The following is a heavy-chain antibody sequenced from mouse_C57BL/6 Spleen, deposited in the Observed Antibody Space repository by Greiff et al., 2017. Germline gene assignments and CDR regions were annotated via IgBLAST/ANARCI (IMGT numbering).Heavy chain of an antibody. CDR1: GFSLTSYG. CDR2: IWSGGST. V-gene: IGHV2-2*01. D-gene: IGHD2-5*01. Sequence: VKLMESGPGLVQPSQSLSITCTVSGFSLTSYGVHWVRQSPGKGLEWLGVIWSGGSTDYNAAFISRLSISKDNSKSQVFFKMNSLQADDTAIYYCARNDYSNYAYFDYWGQGTTLTVSS. J-gene: IGHJ2*01. CDR3: ARNDYSNYAYFDY.